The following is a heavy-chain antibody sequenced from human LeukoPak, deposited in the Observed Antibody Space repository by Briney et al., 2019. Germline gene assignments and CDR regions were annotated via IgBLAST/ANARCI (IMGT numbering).Heavy chain of an antibody. CDR2: INPNSGDT. CDR1: GYTLTVYY. J-gene: IGHJ4*01. Sequence: ASVKVSCKASGYTLTVYYIHWVRQAPGQGLEWMGRINPNSGDTNFAQKLQGRVTMTRDTSISTAYMDLSGLRPDDTAVYYCAREGSGYTYGRGSYFDYWGHGILVTVSS. CDR3: AREGSGYTYGRGSYFDY. V-gene: IGHV1-2*06. D-gene: IGHD5-18*01.